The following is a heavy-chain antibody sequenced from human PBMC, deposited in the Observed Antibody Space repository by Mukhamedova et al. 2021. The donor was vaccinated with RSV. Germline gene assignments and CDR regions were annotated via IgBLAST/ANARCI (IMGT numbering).Heavy chain of an antibody. D-gene: IGHD3-22*01. J-gene: IGHJ5*02. CDR3: ARAQVRSGYFGNWFDP. Sequence: EYMGRINANSGDTNYAQKFQGRVTMTRDTSISTANMDLSSLRSDDTAVYYCARAQVRSGYFGNWFDPWGQGTLVTVSS. CDR2: INANSGDT. V-gene: IGHV1-2*06.